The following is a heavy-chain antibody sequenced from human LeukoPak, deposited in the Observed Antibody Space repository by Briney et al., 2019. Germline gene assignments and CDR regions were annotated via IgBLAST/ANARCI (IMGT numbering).Heavy chain of an antibody. Sequence: GGSLRLSCAASGFTFSSSAMSWVRQAPGKGLEWVSAISNNGGYTYYADSVQGRFTISRDNSKSTLCLQMNSLRAEDTAVYYCAKEHGLEWLPTILKFDPWGQGTLVTVSS. V-gene: IGHV3-23*01. CDR2: ISNNGGYT. CDR1: GFTFSSSA. D-gene: IGHD3-3*01. CDR3: AKEHGLEWLPTILKFDP. J-gene: IGHJ5*02.